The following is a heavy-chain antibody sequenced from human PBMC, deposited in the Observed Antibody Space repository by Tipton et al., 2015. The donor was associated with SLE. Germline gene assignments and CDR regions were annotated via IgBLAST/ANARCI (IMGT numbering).Heavy chain of an antibody. J-gene: IGHJ2*01. CDR1: GFTFSSYA. V-gene: IGHV3-23*01. CDR3: ASLDYGDYEYFDL. D-gene: IGHD4-17*01. Sequence: SLRLSCAVSGFTFSSYAMSWVRQAPGKGLEWVSAISGSGGSTYYADSVKGRFTISRDNSKNTLYLQMGSLRAEDMAVYYCASLDYGDYEYFDLWGRGTLVTVSS. CDR2: ISGSGGST.